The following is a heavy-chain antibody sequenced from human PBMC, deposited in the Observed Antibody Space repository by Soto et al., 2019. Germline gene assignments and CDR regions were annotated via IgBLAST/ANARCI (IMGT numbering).Heavy chain of an antibody. CDR2: INPSGGST. V-gene: IGHV1-46*01. Sequence: ASVKVSCKASGYTFTSYYMHWVRQAPGQGLEWMGIINPSGGSTSYAQKFQGRVTMTRDTSTSTVYMELSSLRSEDTAVYYCARDQVAYSGPKLNAFDIWGQGTMVTVSS. CDR1: GYTFTSYY. D-gene: IGHD1-26*01. CDR3: ARDQVAYSGPKLNAFDI. J-gene: IGHJ3*02.